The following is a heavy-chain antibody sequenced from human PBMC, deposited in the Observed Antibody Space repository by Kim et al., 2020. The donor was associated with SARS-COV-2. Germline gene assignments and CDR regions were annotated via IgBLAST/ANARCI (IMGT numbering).Heavy chain of an antibody. J-gene: IGHJ3*02. CDR3: ASLWSQASAWGAFDI. D-gene: IGHD3-10*01. V-gene: IGHV3-30*04. CDR1: GFTFSSYA. Sequence: GGSLRLSCAASGFTFSSYAMHWVRQAPGKGLEWVAVISYDGSNKYYADSVKGRFTISRDNSKNTLYLQMNSLRAEDTAVYYCASLWSQASAWGAFDIWGQGTMVTVSS. CDR2: ISYDGSNK.